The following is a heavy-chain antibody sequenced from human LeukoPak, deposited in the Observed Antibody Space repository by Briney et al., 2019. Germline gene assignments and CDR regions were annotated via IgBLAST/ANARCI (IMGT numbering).Heavy chain of an antibody. CDR2: IKEDGSEK. D-gene: IGHD2-2*02. J-gene: IGHJ4*02. CDR1: GFTFSNYW. V-gene: IGHV3-7*01. Sequence: PGGSLRLSCAASGFTFSNYWMSWVRQAPGKGLEWVANIKEDGSEKYYVDSVKGRFTISRDNAENSLYLQMNSLRAEDTAVYYCARDQGYCSSTNCYSVYDYWGQGILVTVSS. CDR3: ARDQGYCSSTNCYSVYDY.